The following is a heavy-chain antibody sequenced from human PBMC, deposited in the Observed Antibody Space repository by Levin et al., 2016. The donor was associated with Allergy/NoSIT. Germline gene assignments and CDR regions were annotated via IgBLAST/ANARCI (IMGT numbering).Heavy chain of an antibody. D-gene: IGHD3-9*01. Sequence: GESLKISCAASGFTFSSYAMSWVRQAPGKGLEWVSAISGSGGSTYYADSVKGRFTISRDNSKNTLYLQMNSLRAEDTAVYYCAKYDILTGYYPPHAFDIWGQGTMVTVSS. CDR2: ISGSGGST. J-gene: IGHJ3*02. V-gene: IGHV3-23*01. CDR3: AKYDILTGYYPPHAFDI. CDR1: GFTFSSYA.